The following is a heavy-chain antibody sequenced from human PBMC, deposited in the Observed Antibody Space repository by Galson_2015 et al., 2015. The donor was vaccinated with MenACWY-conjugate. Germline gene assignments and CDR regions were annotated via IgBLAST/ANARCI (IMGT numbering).Heavy chain of an antibody. D-gene: IGHD1-26*01. CDR1: GYTFTIYG. V-gene: IGHV1-18*01. CDR3: ARDSIVGASEVFDY. Sequence: SVKVSCKASGYTFTIYGVSWVRQAPGQGLEWMGWISAYNGDTNYAQKLQGRVTMTTDTSTSTAYMELRSLRSDDTAVYYCARDSIVGASEVFDYWGQGTLVTVSS. J-gene: IGHJ4*02. CDR2: ISAYNGDT.